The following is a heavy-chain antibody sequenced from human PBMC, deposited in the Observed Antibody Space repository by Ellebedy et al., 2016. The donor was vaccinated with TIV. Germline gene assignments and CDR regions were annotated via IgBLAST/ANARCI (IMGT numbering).Heavy chain of an antibody. V-gene: IGHV1-8*01. CDR1: GYTFTSYD. D-gene: IGHD4-23*01. J-gene: IGHJ4*02. CDR3: ASRDYGGNIVDY. Sequence: ASVQVSCXASGYTFTSYDINWVRQATGQGLEWMGWMNPNSGNTGYAQKFQGRVTMTRNTSISTAYMELSSLRSEDTAVYYCASRDYGGNIVDYWGQGTLVTVSS. CDR2: MNPNSGNT.